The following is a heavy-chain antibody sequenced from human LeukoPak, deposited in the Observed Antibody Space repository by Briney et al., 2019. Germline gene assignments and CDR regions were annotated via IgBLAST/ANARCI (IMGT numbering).Heavy chain of an antibody. D-gene: IGHD2-2*01. J-gene: IGHJ4*02. CDR3: AHKYAVPAAVAPFYFDY. V-gene: IGHV2-5*02. Sequence: ESGPTLVNPTQTLTLTCTFSGFSLSTSGVGVGWICQPPGKALEWLALIYWDDDRRYSPSLKSRLTITKDTSKNQVVLTMTNMDPVDTATYYCAHKYAVPAAVAPFYFDYWGQGTLVTVSS. CDR1: GFSLSTSGVG. CDR2: IYWDDDR.